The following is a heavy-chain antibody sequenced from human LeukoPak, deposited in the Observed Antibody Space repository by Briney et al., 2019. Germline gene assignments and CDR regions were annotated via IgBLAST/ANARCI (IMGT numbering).Heavy chain of an antibody. V-gene: IGHV4-38-2*02. CDR1: GYSISSGYY. CDR2: SYHSGST. CDR3: ARGPDTFDY. Sequence: PSETLSLTCTVSGYSISSGYYWGWIRPPPGKGLEWVGSSYHSGSTFSSPSLKSRVTISVDTSKHQFSLRLSSVTAADTAVYYCARGPDTFDYWGQGTLVTVSS. J-gene: IGHJ4*02. D-gene: IGHD5-18*01.